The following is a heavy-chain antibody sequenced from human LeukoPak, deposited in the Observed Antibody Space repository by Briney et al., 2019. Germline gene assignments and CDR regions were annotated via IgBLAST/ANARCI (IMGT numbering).Heavy chain of an antibody. Sequence: ASVGVSCKASGYTFTSYYMHWVRQAPGQGLEWMGIINPSGGSTSYAQKFQGRVTMTRDTSTSTVYMELSSLRSEDTAVYYCARYRRRYYDSSGYYNYGMDVWGQGPRSPSP. CDR3: ARYRRRYYDSSGYYNYGMDV. V-gene: IGHV1-46*01. J-gene: IGHJ6*02. CDR1: GYTFTSYY. D-gene: IGHD3-22*01. CDR2: INPSGGST.